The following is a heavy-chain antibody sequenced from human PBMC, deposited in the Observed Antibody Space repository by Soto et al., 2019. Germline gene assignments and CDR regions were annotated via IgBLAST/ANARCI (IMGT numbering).Heavy chain of an antibody. V-gene: IGHV4-31*01. CDR1: GGSISSGGYY. J-gene: IGHJ6*02. CDR2: SYYSGRT. D-gene: IGHD1-26*01. CDR3: ARDHRRPGAEGHYYGMDV. Sequence: QVQLQESGPGLVKPSQTLSLTCTVSGGSISSGGYYWSWIRQHPGTGLDWIGYSYYSGRTYYNPSLKNLVTISVDTSKNQSSLKLSSVTAADTAVYYCARDHRRPGAEGHYYGMDVWGQGTTVTVSS.